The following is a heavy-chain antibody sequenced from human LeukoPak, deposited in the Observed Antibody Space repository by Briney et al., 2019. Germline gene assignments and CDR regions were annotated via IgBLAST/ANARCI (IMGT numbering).Heavy chain of an antibody. D-gene: IGHD3-10*01. Sequence: SETLSLTCTVSGGSISSYYWSWIRQPPGKGLEWIGYIYYSGSTNYNPSLKSRVTISVDTSKNQFSLKLSSVTAADTAVYYCARLGFGELLPGTFDYWGQGTLVTVSS. J-gene: IGHJ4*02. V-gene: IGHV4-59*01. CDR2: IYYSGST. CDR1: GGSISSYY. CDR3: ARLGFGELLPGTFDY.